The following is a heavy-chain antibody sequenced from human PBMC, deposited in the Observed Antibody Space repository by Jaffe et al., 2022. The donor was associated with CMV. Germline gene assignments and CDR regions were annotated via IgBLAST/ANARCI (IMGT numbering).Heavy chain of an antibody. J-gene: IGHJ6*02. Sequence: EVQLLESGGGLVQPGGSLRLSCAASGFTFSSYAMSWVRQAPGKGLEWVSAISGSGGSTYYADSVKGRFTISRDNSKNTLYLQMNSLRAEDTAVYYCAKGGTVADNYYYYGMDVWGQGTTVTVSS. V-gene: IGHV3-23*01. CDR1: GFTFSSYA. D-gene: IGHD6-19*01. CDR3: AKGGTVADNYYYYGMDV. CDR2: ISGSGGST.